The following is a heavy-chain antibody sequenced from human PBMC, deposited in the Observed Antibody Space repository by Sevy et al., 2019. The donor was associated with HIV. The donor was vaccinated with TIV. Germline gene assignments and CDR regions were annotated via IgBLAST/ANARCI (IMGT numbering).Heavy chain of an antibody. CDR1: GFTFSSHT. D-gene: IGHD1-7*01. Sequence: GETLKISCAASGFTFSSHTMLWVRQAPGKGLEYVSAISPNGGRTYSANSVKGRFTISRDNSNDMLYLKMDSLRTEDMAVYYCARVAFRELLPNGLDSWGQGTLVTVSS. V-gene: IGHV3-64*01. CDR2: ISPNGGRT. J-gene: IGHJ4*02. CDR3: ARVAFRELLPNGLDS.